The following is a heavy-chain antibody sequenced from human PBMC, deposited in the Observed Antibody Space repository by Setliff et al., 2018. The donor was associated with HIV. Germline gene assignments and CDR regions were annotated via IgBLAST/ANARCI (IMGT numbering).Heavy chain of an antibody. CDR2: IIPIARIP. CDR3: ARGPLYGYDRGYFDY. V-gene: IGHV1-69*10. D-gene: IGHD5-12*01. Sequence: SVKVSCKASGYTFTSYYMHWVRQAPGQGLEWMGGIIPIARIPNYAQKFQDRVTITADESTSTVYMGISSLTSEDTALYYCARGPLYGYDRGYFDYWGQGTLVTVSS. CDR1: GYTFTSYY. J-gene: IGHJ4*02.